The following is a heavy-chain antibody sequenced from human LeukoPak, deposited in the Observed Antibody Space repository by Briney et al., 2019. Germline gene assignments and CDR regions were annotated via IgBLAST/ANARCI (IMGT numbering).Heavy chain of an antibody. CDR2: ISGSGGST. D-gene: IGHD2-15*01. Sequence: GGSLRLSCAASGFTFSSYAMSWVRQAPGKGLEWVSAISGSGGSTYYADSVKGRFTISRDNSKNTLYLLMNSLRAEDTAVYYCAKGLNELLVPDYWGQGTLVTVSS. CDR3: AKGLNELLVPDY. CDR1: GFTFSSYA. J-gene: IGHJ4*02. V-gene: IGHV3-23*01.